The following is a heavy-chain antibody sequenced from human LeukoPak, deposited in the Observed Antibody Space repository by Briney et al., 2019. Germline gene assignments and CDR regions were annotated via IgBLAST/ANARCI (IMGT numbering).Heavy chain of an antibody. V-gene: IGHV3-9*01. CDR2: ISWNSGSI. D-gene: IGHD1-26*01. CDR1: GFTFDEYA. Sequence: GGSLRLSCAASGFTFDEYAMHWVRQAPGKGLEWVSGISWNSGSIGYADSVKGRFTISRDNAKNSLYLQMNSLRAEDTALYYCAKSGSYYLGAFDIWGQGTMVTVSS. J-gene: IGHJ3*02. CDR3: AKSGSYYLGAFDI.